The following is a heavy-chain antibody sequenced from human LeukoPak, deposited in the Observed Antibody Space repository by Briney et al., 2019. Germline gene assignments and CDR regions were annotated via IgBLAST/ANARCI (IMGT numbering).Heavy chain of an antibody. CDR2: IKQDGSEK. V-gene: IGHV3-7*01. CDR3: ARQRYSDY. CDR1: GFSFSSYW. Sequence: VGSLRLSREGSGFSFSSYWMTWVRQAPGKGLEWVANIKQDGSEKYYVDSVRGRFTISRDNAKNSLYLQMNSLRAEDTAMYYCARQRYSDYWGQGTLVTVSS. J-gene: IGHJ4*02. D-gene: IGHD1-26*01.